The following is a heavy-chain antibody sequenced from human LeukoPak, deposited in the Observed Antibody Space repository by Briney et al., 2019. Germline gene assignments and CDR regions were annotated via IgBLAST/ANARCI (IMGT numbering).Heavy chain of an antibody. J-gene: IGHJ6*02. V-gene: IGHV4-59*01. D-gene: IGHD1-26*01. CDR1: GGSISTYY. CDR3: ARGRFSSGSYYATHYYGMDV. CDR2: IYYSGST. Sequence: SETLSLTCTVSGGSISTYYWSWIRQPPGKGLEWIGYIYYSGSTNYNPSLKSRVTISGDTSKNQFSLKLSSVTAADTAVYYCARGRFSSGSYYATHYYGMDVWGQGTTVTVSS.